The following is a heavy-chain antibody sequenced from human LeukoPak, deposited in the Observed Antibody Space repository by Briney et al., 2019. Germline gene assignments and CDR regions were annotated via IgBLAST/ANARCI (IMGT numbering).Heavy chain of an antibody. CDR3: ARRSHNLDSFVA. CDR2: IHDTGRT. V-gene: IGHV4-39*01. CDR1: GDSFTSPDHY. Sequence: TSSETLSLTCTVSGDSFTSPDHYWDWVRLPPGKGLEWVGAIHDTGRTYYSPSLKRRVTISVDTSKSQFSLDLRYATAADTAVYYCARRSHNLDSFVAWGRGTVVTVSS. J-gene: IGHJ3*01. D-gene: IGHD1-14*01.